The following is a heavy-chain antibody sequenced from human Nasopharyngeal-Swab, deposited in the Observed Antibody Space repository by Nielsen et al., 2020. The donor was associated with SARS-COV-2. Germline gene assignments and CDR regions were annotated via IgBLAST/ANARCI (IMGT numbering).Heavy chain of an antibody. Sequence: GSLRLSCTASGFTFGDYVMTWFRQAPGKGLEWVGFIRSKAYGGTTEYAASVKGRFSISRDDSKRIAYLQMNSLKTEDTAVYYCTRGSRYYPDYYFGMDVWGQGTTVTV. J-gene: IGHJ6*02. CDR1: GFTFGDYV. V-gene: IGHV3-49*03. CDR3: TRGSRYYPDYYFGMDV. CDR2: IRSKAYGGTT. D-gene: IGHD3-3*01.